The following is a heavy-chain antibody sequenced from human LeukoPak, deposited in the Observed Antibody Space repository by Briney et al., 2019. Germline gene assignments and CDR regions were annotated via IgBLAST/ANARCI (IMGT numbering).Heavy chain of an antibody. CDR1: GGSFSGYY. Sequence: SETLSLTCAVYGGSFSGYYWSWIRQPPGKGLEWIGEINHSGSTNYNPSLKSRVTISVDTSKNQFSLKLSSVTAADTAVYYCARGYSRSAVDYWGQGTLVTVSS. D-gene: IGHD2-15*01. CDR2: INHSGST. V-gene: IGHV4-34*01. CDR3: ARGYSRSAVDY. J-gene: IGHJ4*02.